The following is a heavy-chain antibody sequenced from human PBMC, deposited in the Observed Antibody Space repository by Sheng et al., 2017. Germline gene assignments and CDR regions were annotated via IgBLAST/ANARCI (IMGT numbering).Heavy chain of an antibody. CDR2: IYYSGDT. CDR1: GGSISSSNYY. D-gene: IGHD6-19*01. Sequence: QLQLQESGPGLVKPSETLSLTCTVSGGSISSSNYYWGWIRQPPGKGLEWIGCIYYSGDTYYNPSLKSRVTISVDTSKNQFSLKLSSVTAADTAVYYCARQEEAESGWYQYYFDYWGQGNPWSPSPQ. V-gene: IGHV4-39*01. J-gene: IGHJ4*02. CDR3: ARQEEAESGWYQYYFDY.